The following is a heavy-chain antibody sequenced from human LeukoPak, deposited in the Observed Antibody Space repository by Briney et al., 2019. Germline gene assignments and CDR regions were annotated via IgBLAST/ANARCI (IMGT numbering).Heavy chain of an antibody. CDR3: ARGKEYDFWSGYSRFDY. Sequence: ASVKVSCKASGGTFSSYAISWVRQAPGQGLEWMGGIIPIFGTANYAQKFQGRVTITTDESTSTAYMELSSLRSEDTAVCYCARGKEYDFWSGYSRFDYWGQGTLVTVSS. J-gene: IGHJ4*02. CDR2: IIPIFGTA. D-gene: IGHD3-3*01. V-gene: IGHV1-69*05. CDR1: GGTFSSYA.